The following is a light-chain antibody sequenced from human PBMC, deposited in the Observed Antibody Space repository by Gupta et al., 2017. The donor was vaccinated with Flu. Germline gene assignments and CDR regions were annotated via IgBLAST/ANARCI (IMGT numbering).Light chain of an antibody. CDR2: GAS. V-gene: IGKV3-20*01. J-gene: IGKJ2*01. CDR3: QQYGSSPYA. CDR1: QSGSSSY. Sequence: GTPSLAPGESATLTCRGSQSGSSSYLAWYQQKPGKAPRLLIYGASSRATGIPDRFSGSGSGTDFTLTISRLEPEDFAVYYCQQYGSSPYAFGQGTKLEIK.